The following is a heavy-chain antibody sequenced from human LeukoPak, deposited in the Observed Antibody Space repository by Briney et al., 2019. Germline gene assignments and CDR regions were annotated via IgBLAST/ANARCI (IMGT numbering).Heavy chain of an antibody. J-gene: IGHJ4*02. D-gene: IGHD6-13*01. CDR1: GYTFTSSD. CDR2: INPKSGRT. Sequence: GASVKVSCTASGYTFTSSDINWVRQATGQGLEWMGWINPKSGRTGYAKKFQARVSMTMNTSITTAYMEVSSLRFEDTAVYYCARGRSGLAAAGTYDSWGQGTLITVSS. V-gene: IGHV1-8*01. CDR3: ARGRSGLAAAGTYDS.